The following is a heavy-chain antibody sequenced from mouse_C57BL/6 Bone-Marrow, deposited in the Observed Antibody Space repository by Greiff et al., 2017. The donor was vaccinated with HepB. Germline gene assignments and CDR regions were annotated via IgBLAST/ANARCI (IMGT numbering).Heavy chain of an antibody. Sequence: EVQVVESGGGLVKPGGSLKLSCAASGFTFSSYAMSWVRQTPEKRLEWVATISDGGSYTYYPDNVKGRFTISRDNAKNNLYLQMSHLKSEDTAMYYCARSPLYYGYYFDYWGQGTTLTVSS. V-gene: IGHV5-4*01. CDR2: ISDGGSYT. CDR3: ARSPLYYGYYFDY. D-gene: IGHD1-1*01. J-gene: IGHJ2*01. CDR1: GFTFSSYA.